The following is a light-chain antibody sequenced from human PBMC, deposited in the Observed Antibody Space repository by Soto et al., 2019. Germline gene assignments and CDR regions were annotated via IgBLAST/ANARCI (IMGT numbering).Light chain of an antibody. CDR2: AAS. Sequence: DIQMTQPPSSLSASVGDIVTITFRASQSIRNFLNWYQQKPGKAPKVLIYAASSLQSGFPSRFSGSGSGTDFTLTISSLQPEDSATYYCQQSYSTPSITFGQGTRLEIK. V-gene: IGKV1-39*01. CDR3: QQSYSTPSIT. J-gene: IGKJ5*01. CDR1: QSIRNF.